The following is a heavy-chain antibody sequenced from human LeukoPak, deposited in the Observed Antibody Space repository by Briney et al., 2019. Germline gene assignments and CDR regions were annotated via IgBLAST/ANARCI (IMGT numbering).Heavy chain of an antibody. D-gene: IGHD3-10*01. CDR2: ISGSSSYI. Sequence: TGGSLRLSCAASGFTYSTYNMNWVRQAPGKGLEWVSSISGSSSYISYADSVQGRFTISRDNAKNSLYLQMTSLRTEDTAIYYCARGLGSPDYWGQGTLVTVSS. J-gene: IGHJ4*02. CDR1: GFTYSTYN. CDR3: ARGLGSPDY. V-gene: IGHV3-21*01.